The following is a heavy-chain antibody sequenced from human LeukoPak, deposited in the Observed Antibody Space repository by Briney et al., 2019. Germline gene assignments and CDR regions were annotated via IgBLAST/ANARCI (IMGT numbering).Heavy chain of an antibody. Sequence: PGGSLRLSCAASGFTFSDYYMSWVRQAPGKGLEWVANIKQDGSEKYYVDSVKGRFTISRDNAKNSLYLQMNSLRAEDTAVYYCAREGYYDSSGYSIRFSYWGQGTLVTVSS. CDR3: AREGYYDSSGYSIRFSY. CDR1: GFTFSDYY. V-gene: IGHV3-7*01. CDR2: IKQDGSEK. J-gene: IGHJ4*02. D-gene: IGHD3-22*01.